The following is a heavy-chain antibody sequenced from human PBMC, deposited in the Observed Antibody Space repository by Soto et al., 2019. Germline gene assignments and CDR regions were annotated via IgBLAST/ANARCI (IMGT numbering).Heavy chain of an antibody. CDR2: IYYSGST. J-gene: IGHJ4*02. CDR3: SRPLAGYYFDY. V-gene: IGHV4-39*01. Sequence: QLQLQESGPGLVKPSETLSLTCTVSGGSISSSSYYWGWIRQPPGKGLEWIGSIYYSGSTYYNPSPKSRVPTSVDTSKHQFSLELSSVTAAETAVYFLSRPLAGYYFDYWGQGTLVTVSS. D-gene: IGHD6-19*01. CDR1: GGSISSSSYY.